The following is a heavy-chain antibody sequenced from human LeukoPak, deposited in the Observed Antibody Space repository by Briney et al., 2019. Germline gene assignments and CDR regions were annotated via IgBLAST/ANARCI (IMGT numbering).Heavy chain of an antibody. D-gene: IGHD5-18*01. V-gene: IGHV4-59*01. CDR3: ARVDPRSYGYFDY. J-gene: IGHJ4*02. Sequence: SETLSFTCTVSGGSISSYYWSWLRQPPGKGLEWIGYIYYNGNTNYNPSLKSRVTISVATSKNQFSLKLNSVTPADTAVYYCARVDPRSYGYFDYWGQGTLVTVSS. CDR1: GGSISSYY. CDR2: IYYNGNT.